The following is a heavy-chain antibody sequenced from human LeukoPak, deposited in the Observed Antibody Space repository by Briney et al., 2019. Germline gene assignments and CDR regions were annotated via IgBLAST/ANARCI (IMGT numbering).Heavy chain of an antibody. J-gene: IGHJ5*02. CDR1: GGSISSYY. Sequence: PSETLSFTCTVSGGSISSYYWSWIRQPPGKGLEWIGYIYYSGSTNYNPSLKSRVTISVDTSKNQFSLKLSSVTAADTAVYYCARYYYDSSGFNWFDPWGQGTLVTVSS. CDR3: ARYYYDSSGFNWFDP. D-gene: IGHD3-22*01. V-gene: IGHV4-59*01. CDR2: IYYSGST.